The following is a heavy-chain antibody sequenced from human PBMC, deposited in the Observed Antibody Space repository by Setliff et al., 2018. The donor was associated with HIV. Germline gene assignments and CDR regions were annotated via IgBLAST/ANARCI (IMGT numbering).Heavy chain of an antibody. CDR2: IHTNRGT. D-gene: IGHD3-3*01. Sequence: SETLSLTCTVSGSSISGYYWSWIRQSPGKGLEWIGYIHTNRGTKTNLSLKTRATVSLDTSKNQFFLRLTSVTATDTAIYYCAKSRTIYGEVIIQWAYMDVWGKGTTVTVSS. J-gene: IGHJ6*03. V-gene: IGHV4-4*09. CDR3: AKSRTIYGEVIIQWAYMDV. CDR1: GSSISGYY.